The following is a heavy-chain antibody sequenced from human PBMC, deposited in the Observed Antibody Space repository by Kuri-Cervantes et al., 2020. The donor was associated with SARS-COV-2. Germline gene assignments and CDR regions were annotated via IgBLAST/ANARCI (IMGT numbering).Heavy chain of an antibody. V-gene: IGHV1-69*05. CDR2: IIPIFGTA. CDR3: ANLREVEYYGMDV. Sequence: SVKVSCKASGGTFSSHAISWVRQAPGQGLEWMGGIIPIFGTANYAQKFQGRVTITTDESTSTAYMELSSLRSEDTAVYYCANLREVEYYGMDVWGQGTTVTVSS. D-gene: IGHD2-8*02. J-gene: IGHJ6*02. CDR1: GGTFSSHA.